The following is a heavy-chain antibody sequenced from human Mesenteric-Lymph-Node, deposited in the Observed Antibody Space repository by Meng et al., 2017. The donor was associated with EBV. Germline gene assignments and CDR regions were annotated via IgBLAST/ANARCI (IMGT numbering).Heavy chain of an antibody. CDR2: IHYSGDT. D-gene: IGHD1-26*01. Sequence: QVQLQESGPRLVKPSQTVSLTCAVSGGSIAGGSYWSWVRQPPGKGLEWIAFIHYSGDTYYNPSLKSRLTISVDTSKDQFSLRLRSVTAADTAVYYCARRSGSYYGYFDYWGQGTLVTVSS. J-gene: IGHJ4*02. CDR1: GGSIAGGSY. V-gene: IGHV4-30-4*01. CDR3: ARRSGSYYGYFDY.